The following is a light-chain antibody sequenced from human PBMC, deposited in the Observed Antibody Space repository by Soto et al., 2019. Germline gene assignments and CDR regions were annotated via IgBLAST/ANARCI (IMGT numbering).Light chain of an antibody. CDR3: LLSYSGAWV. V-gene: IGLV7-46*01. CDR1: TGAVTSGHY. J-gene: IGLJ3*02. CDR2: DTS. Sequence: QTVVTQEPSLTVSPGGTVTLTCGSSTGAVTSGHYPSWFQQKPGQAPRTLICDTSNKHSWTPARFSGSLLGGKAALTLSGAQSEDEAEYYCLLSYSGAWVFGGGTQLTVL.